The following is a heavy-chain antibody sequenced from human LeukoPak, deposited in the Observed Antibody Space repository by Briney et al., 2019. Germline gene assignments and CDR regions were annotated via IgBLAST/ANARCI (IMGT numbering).Heavy chain of an antibody. Sequence: PGGSLRLSCAASGFTFSSYGMNWVRQAPGKGLECVSSISGTSAYIYYADSVRGRFTISRDNAKNSLYLQMNSLRAEDTAVYFCARKLTGSFDIWGQGTMVTVSS. D-gene: IGHD7-27*01. J-gene: IGHJ3*02. CDR3: ARKLTGSFDI. CDR2: ISGTSAYI. V-gene: IGHV3-21*01. CDR1: GFTFSSYG.